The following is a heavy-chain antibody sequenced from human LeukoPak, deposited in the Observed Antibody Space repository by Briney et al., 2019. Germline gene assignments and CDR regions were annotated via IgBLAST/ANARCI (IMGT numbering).Heavy chain of an antibody. D-gene: IGHD6-6*01. CDR2: ISYDGSNI. Sequence: GRCLRLSRAASGLGLNNYVMQWVRHAPSKGLESGADISYDGSNIYHTDSVKGRFTNSRDNSKNTVYVQMSSLRPEDTAVYYCAREGVGSIAARRPPPQKKPRSYYYYGMDVWGQGTTVTVSS. J-gene: IGHJ6*02. CDR1: GLGLNNYV. CDR3: AREGVGSIAARRPPPQKKPRSYYYYGMDV. V-gene: IGHV3-30*14.